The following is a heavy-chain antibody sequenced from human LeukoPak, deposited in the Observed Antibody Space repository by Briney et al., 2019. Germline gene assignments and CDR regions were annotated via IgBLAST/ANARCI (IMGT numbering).Heavy chain of an antibody. CDR3: AREFDSSMSDDAFDV. CDR2: ISNDGINK. V-gene: IGHV3-30*04. J-gene: IGHJ3*01. D-gene: IGHD3-22*01. CDR1: GFSLSTYA. Sequence: PGGSLRLSCTSSGFSLSTYALHWVRQAPGKGLEWVAVISNDGINKYYTGSVKGRFTISRDNSRNRLYLQMNSLRAEDTAVYYCAREFDSSMSDDAFDVWGQGTMVTVSS.